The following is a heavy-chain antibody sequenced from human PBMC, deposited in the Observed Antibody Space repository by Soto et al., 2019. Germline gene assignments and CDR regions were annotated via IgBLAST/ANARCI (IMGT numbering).Heavy chain of an antibody. J-gene: IGHJ2*01. Sequence: GGSLRLSCAASGFTFSDYYMSWIRQAPGKGLEWVSYINSSSTYTNYADTVKGRFTNSRDNAKNSLYLQMNSLRAEVTAVYYCARIIASAGGRRYFDLWGRGTLVTVSS. V-gene: IGHV3-11*03. CDR3: ARIIASAGGRRYFDL. D-gene: IGHD6-13*01. CDR1: GFTFSDYY. CDR2: INSSSTYT.